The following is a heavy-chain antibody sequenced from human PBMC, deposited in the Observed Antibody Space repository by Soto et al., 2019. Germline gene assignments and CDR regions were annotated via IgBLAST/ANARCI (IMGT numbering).Heavy chain of an antibody. CDR1: GGTFSSYA. D-gene: IGHD3-22*01. CDR2: IIPIFGTA. CDR3: ARGYYGSSGQYYFDY. V-gene: IGHV1-69*13. J-gene: IGHJ4*02. Sequence: SVKVSCKASGGTFSSYAISWVRQAPGQGLEWMGGIIPIFGTANYAQKFQGRVTITADESTSTAYMELSSLRSEDTAVYYCARGYYGSSGQYYFDYWGQGALVTVSS.